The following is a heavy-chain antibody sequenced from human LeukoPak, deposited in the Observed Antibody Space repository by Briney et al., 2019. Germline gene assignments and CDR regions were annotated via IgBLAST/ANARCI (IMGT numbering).Heavy chain of an antibody. CDR1: GFAFGDYA. CDR3: AKSGGGDILTGYNYFDF. Sequence: PGRSLRLSCAAYGFAFGDYAMHWVRQPPGKGLEWVSGINWNRGSIAYADPVKGRFTISRDNAKNSLYLQMNSLRVEDTALYYCAKSGGGDILTGYNYFDFWGRGTLVTVSS. CDR2: INWNRGSI. J-gene: IGHJ4*02. D-gene: IGHD3-9*01. V-gene: IGHV3-9*01.